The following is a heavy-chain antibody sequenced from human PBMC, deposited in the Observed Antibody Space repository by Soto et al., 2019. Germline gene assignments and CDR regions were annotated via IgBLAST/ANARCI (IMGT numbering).Heavy chain of an antibody. J-gene: IGHJ3*02. CDR3: ARASGSPSYAFDI. D-gene: IGHD1-26*01. CDR2: IWYDGSNK. CDR1: GFTFSSYG. Sequence: QVQLVESGGGVVQPGRSLRLSCAASGFTFSSYGMHWVRQAPGKGLEWVAVIWYDGSNKYYADSVKGRLTISRDNSKNRRYPKTNDRRAEDTAVYYRARASGSPSYAFDIWGQGTMVTVSS. V-gene: IGHV3-33*01.